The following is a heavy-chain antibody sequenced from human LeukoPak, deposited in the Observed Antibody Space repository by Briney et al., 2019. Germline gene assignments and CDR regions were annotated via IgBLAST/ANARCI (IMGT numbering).Heavy chain of an antibody. CDR1: GFTFNYYD. D-gene: IGHD3-22*01. Sequence: SGGSLRLSCAVSGFTFNYYDMHWVRQAPGKRLEWVSAIRTTGDTHYPDSVKGRFAMSREDAKNSVHLQMNTLRAGGTAVYYCARGVSYYYDNSGHPGWYFDLWGRGTLVTVSS. CDR3: ARGVSYYYDNSGHPGWYFDL. V-gene: IGHV3-13*01. J-gene: IGHJ2*01. CDR2: IRTTGDT.